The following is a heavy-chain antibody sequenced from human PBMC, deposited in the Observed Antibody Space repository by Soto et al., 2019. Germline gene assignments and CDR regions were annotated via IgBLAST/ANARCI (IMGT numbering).Heavy chain of an antibody. CDR1: GFTFSNYA. J-gene: IGHJ5*02. V-gene: IGHV3-30-3*01. CDR2: ISYDGSNN. Sequence: QVQLVESGGGVVQPGRSLRLSCAASGFTFSNYAMHWVRQAPGRGLEWVAVISYDGSNNYYADSVKGRFTISRDNSKNTLYLQMNSLRAEVTAVYSCARDSIPAAGTNWADNRFDPWGQGTLVTVSS. D-gene: IGHD6-13*01. CDR3: ARDSIPAAGTNWADNRFDP.